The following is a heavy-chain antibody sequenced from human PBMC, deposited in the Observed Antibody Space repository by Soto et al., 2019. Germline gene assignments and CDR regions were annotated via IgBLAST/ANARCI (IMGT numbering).Heavy chain of an antibody. V-gene: IGHV3-23*01. CDR3: ARKGGLFPKLVGGEYYFEY. Sequence: QAGGSLRLSCASSVFTFSSYAMSCVRHAPGKGLEWVSAISGSGGSTYYADSVKGRFTISRDNSKNTLYLQMNSLRAEDTAVYYCARKGGLFPKLVGGEYYFEYWGQRTLVTVSS. D-gene: IGHD2-2*01. CDR2: ISGSGGST. J-gene: IGHJ4*02. CDR1: VFTFSSYA.